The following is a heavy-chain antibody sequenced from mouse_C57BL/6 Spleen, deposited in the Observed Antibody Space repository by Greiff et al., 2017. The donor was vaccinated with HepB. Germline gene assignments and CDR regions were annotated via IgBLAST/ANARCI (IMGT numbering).Heavy chain of an antibody. CDR3: ARRDGNPWFAY. V-gene: IGHV1-72*01. CDR1: GYTFTSYW. CDR2: IDPNSGGT. Sequence: QVQLKQPGAELVKPGASVKLSCKASGYTFTSYWMHWVKQRPGRGLEWIGRIDPNSGGTKYNEKFKSKATLTVDKPSSTAYMQLSSLTSEDSAVYYCARRDGNPWFAYWGQGTLVTVSA. J-gene: IGHJ3*01. D-gene: IGHD2-1*01.